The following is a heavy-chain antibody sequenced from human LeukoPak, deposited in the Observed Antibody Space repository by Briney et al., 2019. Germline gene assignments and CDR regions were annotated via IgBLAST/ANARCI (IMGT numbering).Heavy chain of an antibody. V-gene: IGHV3-7*01. CDR1: GFSFSNYW. D-gene: IGHD2-2*01. CDR3: ATYSSSNGREFQY. J-gene: IGHJ1*01. CDR2: IQQHGSET. Sequence: GGSLRLSCEASGFSFSNYWMSWVRQAPGKGLEWVANIQQHGSETYYVDSVKGRFTISRDNAKNSLYLQMSSLRAEDTAVYYCATYSSSNGREFQYWGQGTLVTVSS.